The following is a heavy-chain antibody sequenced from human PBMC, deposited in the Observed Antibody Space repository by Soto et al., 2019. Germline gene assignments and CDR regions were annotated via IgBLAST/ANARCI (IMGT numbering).Heavy chain of an antibody. CDR1: GFTFSSYG. CDR3: ARELQSDYYYYYYMDV. CDR2: IWYDGSNK. J-gene: IGHJ6*03. V-gene: IGHV3-33*01. Sequence: GGSLRLSCAASGFTFSSYGMHWVRQAPGKGLEWVAVIWYDGSNKYYADSVKGRFTISRDNSKNTLYLQMNSLRAEDTAVYYCARELQSDYYYYYYMDVWGKGTTVTVSS. D-gene: IGHD4-4*01.